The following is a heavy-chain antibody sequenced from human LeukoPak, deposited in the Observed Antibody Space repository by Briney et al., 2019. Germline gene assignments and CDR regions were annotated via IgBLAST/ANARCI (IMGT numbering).Heavy chain of an antibody. CDR3: AXXXXXXXXXXXXXXXXSYYLDV. J-gene: IGHJ6*03. CDR1: GGSFSGYY. CDR2: MNPSGST. V-gene: IGHV4-34*01. Sequence: SDTLSLTCAVYGGSFSGYYWTWIRQTPEKGLEWIGEMNPSGSTNYNPSLKSRVTISVDTSKNQFSLELSSVTAADTAVYYWAXXXXXXXXXXXXXXXXSYYLDVWGKGTTVTVS.